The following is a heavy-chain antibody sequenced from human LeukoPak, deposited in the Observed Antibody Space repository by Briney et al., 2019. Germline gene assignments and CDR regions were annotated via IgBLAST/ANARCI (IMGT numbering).Heavy chain of an antibody. J-gene: IGHJ4*02. V-gene: IGHV3-30*18. D-gene: IGHD6-13*01. CDR1: GFTFSSYG. CDR3: AKAEYSSSWYLFDH. Sequence: PGRSLRLSCAASGFTFSSYGMHWVRQAPGKGLEWVAVISYDGSNKYYADSVKGRFTISRDNSKNTLYLQMNSLRAEDTAVYYCAKAEYSSSWYLFDHWGQGTLVTVSS. CDR2: ISYDGSNK.